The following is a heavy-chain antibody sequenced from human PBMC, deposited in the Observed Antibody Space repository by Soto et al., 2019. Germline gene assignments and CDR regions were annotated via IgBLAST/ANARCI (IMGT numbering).Heavy chain of an antibody. CDR3: ARVAGGYSSSWLIYGMDV. J-gene: IGHJ6*02. V-gene: IGHV3-74*01. D-gene: IGHD6-13*01. CDR2: INSDGSST. CDR1: GFTFSSYW. Sequence: GGSLRLSCAASGFTFSSYWMHWVRQAPGKGLVWVSRINSDGSSTSYADSVKGRFTISRDNAKNTLYLQMNSLRAEDTAVYYCARVAGGYSSSWLIYGMDVWGQGTTVTVS.